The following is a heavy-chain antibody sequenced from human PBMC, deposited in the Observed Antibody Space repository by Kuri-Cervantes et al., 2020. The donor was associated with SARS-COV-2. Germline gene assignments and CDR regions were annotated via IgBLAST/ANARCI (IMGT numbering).Heavy chain of an antibody. V-gene: IGHV3-30-3*01. CDR2: ISYDGSNK. CDR3: ARWQRGSSWYSVFDY. Sequence: GGSLRLSCAASGFTFSSYAMHWVRQAPGKGLEWVAVISYDGSNKYYADSVKGRFTISRDNAKNTLCLQMNSLRAEDTAVYYCARWQRGSSWYSVFDYWGQGTLVTVSS. J-gene: IGHJ4*02. CDR1: GFTFSSYA. D-gene: IGHD6-13*01.